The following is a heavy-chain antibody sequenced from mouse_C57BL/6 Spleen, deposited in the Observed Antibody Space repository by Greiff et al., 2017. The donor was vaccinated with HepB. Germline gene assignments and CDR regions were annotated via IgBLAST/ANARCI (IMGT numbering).Heavy chain of an antibody. CDR1: GYTFTDYN. CDR3: ARDYYGYDYFDY. J-gene: IGHJ2*01. Sequence: EVQLQQSGPELVKPGASVKMSCKASGYTFTDYNMHWVKQSHGKSLEWIGYINPNNGGTSYNQKFKGKATLTVNKSSSTAYMALRSLTSEDSAVYYCARDYYGYDYFDYWGQGTTLTVSS. V-gene: IGHV1-22*01. CDR2: INPNNGGT. D-gene: IGHD2-2*01.